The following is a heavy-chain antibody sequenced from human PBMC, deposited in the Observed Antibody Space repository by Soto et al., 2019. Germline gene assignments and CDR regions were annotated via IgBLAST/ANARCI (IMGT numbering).Heavy chain of an antibody. CDR3: ARDLLGIAVTGTAFDY. V-gene: IGHV1-3*01. CDR2: KNAGNGDT. CDR1: GYTFTNYA. Sequence: GASVKVSCKASGYTFTNYAMHWVRQAPGQRLEWMGWKNAGNGDTKYSQKFQGRVTITRDTFANTAYMELSSLRSEDTAVYYCARDLLGIAVTGTAFDYWGQGTLVTVSS. D-gene: IGHD6-19*01. J-gene: IGHJ4*02.